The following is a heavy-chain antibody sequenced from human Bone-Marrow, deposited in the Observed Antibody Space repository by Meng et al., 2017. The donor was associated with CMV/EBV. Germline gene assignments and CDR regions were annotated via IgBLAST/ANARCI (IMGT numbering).Heavy chain of an antibody. Sequence: ASVKVSCKASGYTFTGYYMHWVRQAPGQGLEWMGWINPNSGGTNYAQKFQGRVTMTRDTSISTAYMELSRLRSDDTAVYYCATIPDIVVVPAAISWGSDYWGQGTLVTVDS. V-gene: IGHV1-2*02. CDR3: ATIPDIVVVPAAISWGSDY. CDR2: INPNSGGT. CDR1: GYTFTGYY. D-gene: IGHD2-2*01. J-gene: IGHJ4*02.